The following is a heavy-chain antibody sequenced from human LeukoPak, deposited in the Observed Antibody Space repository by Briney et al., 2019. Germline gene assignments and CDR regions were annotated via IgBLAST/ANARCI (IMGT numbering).Heavy chain of an antibody. V-gene: IGHV4-34*01. CDR1: GGSFSGYY. CDR3: AGRPLPRYYYDSSGYYYRFDP. J-gene: IGHJ5*02. CDR2: INHSGST. D-gene: IGHD3-22*01. Sequence: SETLSLTCAVYGGSFSGYYWSWIRQPPGKGLEWIGEINHSGSTNYNPSLKSRVTISVDTSKNQFSLKLSSVTAADTAVYYCAGRPLPRYYYDSSGYYYRFDPWGQGTLVTVSS.